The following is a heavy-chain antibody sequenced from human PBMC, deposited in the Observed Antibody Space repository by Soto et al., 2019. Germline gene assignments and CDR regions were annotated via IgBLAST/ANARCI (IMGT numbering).Heavy chain of an antibody. J-gene: IGHJ4*02. Sequence: GGSLRLSCAASGFTFSSYSMNWVRQAPGKGLEWVGRIKSKTDGGTTDYAAPVKGRFTISRDDSKNTLYLEMNSLKTEDTAVYYCTTEVIRCSGGSCYLSEFDYWGQGTLVTVSS. V-gene: IGHV3-15*07. CDR3: TTEVIRCSGGSCYLSEFDY. CDR1: GFTFSSYS. CDR2: IKSKTDGGTT. D-gene: IGHD2-15*01.